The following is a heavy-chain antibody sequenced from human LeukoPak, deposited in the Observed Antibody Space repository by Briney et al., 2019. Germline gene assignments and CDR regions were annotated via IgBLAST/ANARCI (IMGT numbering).Heavy chain of an antibody. J-gene: IGHJ4*03. CDR2: IGTAGDT. CDR1: GFTFSSYD. D-gene: IGHD3-10*01. V-gene: IGHV3-13*04. CDR3: ARSYGSGSYYNSYFDY. Sequence: GGSLRLSCAASGFTFSSYDMHWVRHATGKGLEWVSAIGTAGDTYYPGSVKGRFTISRKNAKNSLYLQMNSLRDGDTAVCYYARSYGSGSYYNSYFDYWGQGTLVTVSS.